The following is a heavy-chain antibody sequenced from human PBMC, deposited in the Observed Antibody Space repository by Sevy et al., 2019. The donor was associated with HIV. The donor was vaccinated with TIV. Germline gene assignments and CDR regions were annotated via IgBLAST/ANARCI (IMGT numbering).Heavy chain of an antibody. V-gene: IGHV3-23*01. Sequence: GGSLRLSCAASGFTFSSYAMSWVRQAPGKGLEWVSAISGSGGSTYYADSVKGRFTISRDNSKNTLYLQMKSLRAEDTAVYYCAKVTGVTMVRGVIIKGGYFDYWGQGTLVTVSS. CDR3: AKVTGVTMVRGVIIKGGYFDY. J-gene: IGHJ4*02. CDR2: ISGSGGST. D-gene: IGHD3-10*01. CDR1: GFTFSSYA.